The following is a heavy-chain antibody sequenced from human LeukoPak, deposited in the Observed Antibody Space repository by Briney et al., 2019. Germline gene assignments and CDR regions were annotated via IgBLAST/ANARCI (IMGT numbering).Heavy chain of an antibody. D-gene: IGHD3-22*01. J-gene: IGHJ4*02. CDR3: ARADYYYDSSGYTYLFDY. CDR2: INYSGST. CDR1: GGSISYYY. Sequence: PSETLSLTCTVSGGSISYYYWGWIRQPPGKGLEWIGYINYSGSTNYHPSLKSRVTISVDTSKNQFSLNLSSVTAADTAVYYCARADYYYDSSGYTYLFDYWGQGILVTVSS. V-gene: IGHV4-59*01.